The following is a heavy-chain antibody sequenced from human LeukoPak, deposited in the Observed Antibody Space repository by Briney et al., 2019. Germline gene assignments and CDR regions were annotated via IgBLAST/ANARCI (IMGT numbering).Heavy chain of an antibody. V-gene: IGHV4-4*07. CDR3: ARVSGSGILVDGAFDI. CDR1: GGSISCYY. CDR2: IYTSGST. D-gene: IGHD3-10*01. Sequence: SETLSLTCTVSGGSISCYYWSWIRQPAGKGLEWIGRIYTSGSTNYNPSLKSRVTMSVDTSKNQFPLKLSSVTAADTAVYYCARVSGSGILVDGAFDIWGQGTMVTVSS. J-gene: IGHJ3*02.